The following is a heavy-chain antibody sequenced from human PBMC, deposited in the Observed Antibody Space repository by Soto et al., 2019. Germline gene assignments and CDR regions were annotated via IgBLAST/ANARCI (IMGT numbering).Heavy chain of an antibody. J-gene: IGHJ4*02. CDR1: GFSLSTSGVG. D-gene: IGHD4-4*01. CDR2: IYWDDDK. Sequence: QITLKESGPTLVKPTQTLTLPCTFSGFSLSTSGVGVRWIRQPPGKALEWLTLIYWDDDKRYNPSLKTRLTITKDTSKNQVVLTMTNVDPVDTATYCCAHLRGIYSNHDSWGPGTLVTVSS. CDR3: AHLRGIYSNHDS. V-gene: IGHV2-5*02.